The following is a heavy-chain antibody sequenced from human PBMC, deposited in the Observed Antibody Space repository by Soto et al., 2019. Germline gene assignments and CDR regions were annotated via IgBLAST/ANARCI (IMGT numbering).Heavy chain of an antibody. J-gene: IGHJ6*03. V-gene: IGHV3-33*01. CDR2: IWYDGSNK. CDR3: AREEIGAYSSSSYYYYYYMDV. D-gene: IGHD6-6*01. CDR1: GFTFSSYG. Sequence: QVQLVESGGGVVQPGRSLRLSCAASGFTFSSYGMHWVRQAPGKGLEWVAVIWYDGSNKYYADSVKGRFTISRDNSKNTLYLQMNSLRAEDTAVYYCAREEIGAYSSSSYYYYYYMDVWGKGTTVTVSS.